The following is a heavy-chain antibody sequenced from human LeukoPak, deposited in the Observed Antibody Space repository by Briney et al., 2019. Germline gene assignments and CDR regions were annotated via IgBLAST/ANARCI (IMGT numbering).Heavy chain of an antibody. V-gene: IGHV3-21*01. J-gene: IGHJ3*02. CDR1: GFTFSSYS. D-gene: IGHD5-24*01. CDR3: ARAWGGYKSADAFDI. Sequence: GGXLRLSCAASGFTFSSYSMDWVRQAPGKGLEWVSSISSSSSYIYYADSVKGRFTISRDNAKNSLYLQMNSLRAEDTAVYYCARAWGGYKSADAFDIWGQGTMVTVSS. CDR2: ISSSSSYI.